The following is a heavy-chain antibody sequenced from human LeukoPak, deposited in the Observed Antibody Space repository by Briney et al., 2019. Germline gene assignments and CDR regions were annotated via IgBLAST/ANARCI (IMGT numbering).Heavy chain of an antibody. CDR3: ARLAIVGATTGNLDY. D-gene: IGHD1-26*01. CDR2: IYYSGST. Sequence: SETLSLTCAVSGYSISSGYYWGWIRQPPGKGLEWIGSIYYSGSTYYNPSLKSRVTISVDTSKNQFSLKLSSVTAADTAVYFCARLAIVGATTGNLDYWGQGTLVTVSS. CDR1: GYSISSGYY. V-gene: IGHV4-38-2*01. J-gene: IGHJ4*02.